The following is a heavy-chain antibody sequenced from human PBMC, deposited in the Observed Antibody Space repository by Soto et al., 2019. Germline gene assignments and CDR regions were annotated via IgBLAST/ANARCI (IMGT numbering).Heavy chain of an antibody. CDR1: GGSVSNKTYY. J-gene: IGHJ4*02. D-gene: IGHD4-17*01. Sequence: SETLSLTCSVSGGSVSNKTYYWSWIRQPPGKRLEWIGYVYYSGTINYNPSLKSRVTISVDLSKNQFSLRLSSVTTADTALYYCARTTAVPNTLRSRYFFDYWGQGTLVTVSS. CDR3: ARTTAVPNTLRSRYFFDY. V-gene: IGHV4-61*01. CDR2: VYYSGTI.